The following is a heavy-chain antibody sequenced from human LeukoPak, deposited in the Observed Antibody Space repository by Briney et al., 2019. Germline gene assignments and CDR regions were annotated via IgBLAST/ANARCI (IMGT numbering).Heavy chain of an antibody. CDR2: IYYSGST. V-gene: IGHV4-59*01. CDR3: ARGYCSSTSCYALGYYYYGMDV. D-gene: IGHD2-2*01. J-gene: IGHJ6*04. CDR1: GGSLSSYY. Sequence: SETLSLTCTVSGGSLSSYYWSWIRQPPGKGLEWIGYIYYSGSTNYNPSLKSRVTISVDTSKNQFSLKLSSVTAADTAVYYCARGYCSSTSCYALGYYYYGMDVWGKGTTVTVSS.